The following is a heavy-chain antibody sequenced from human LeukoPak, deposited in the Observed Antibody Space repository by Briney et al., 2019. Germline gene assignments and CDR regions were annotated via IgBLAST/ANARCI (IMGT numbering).Heavy chain of an antibody. CDR1: GFTYSSYA. CDR3: ARQGPGYDSTLHFDY. CDR2: ISSNGGST. D-gene: IGHD3-22*01. V-gene: IGHV3-64*01. Sequence: GGSLRLSCAASGFTYSSYAMHWVRQAPGKGLEYVSAISSNGGSTYYANSVKGRFTISRDNSKNTLYLQMGSLRAEDMAVYYCARQGPGYDSTLHFDYWGQGTLVTVSS. J-gene: IGHJ4*02.